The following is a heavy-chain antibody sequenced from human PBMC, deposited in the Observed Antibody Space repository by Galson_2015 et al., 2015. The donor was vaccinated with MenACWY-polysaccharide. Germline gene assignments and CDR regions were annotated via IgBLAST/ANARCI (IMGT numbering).Heavy chain of an antibody. D-gene: IGHD3-22*01. V-gene: IGHV1-24*01. J-gene: IGHJ5*02. CDR1: GYTLTGLS. CDR2: FDPEDGET. CDR3: ATDSSGYPRWFDP. Sequence: SVKVSCKVSGYTLTGLSMHWVRQAPGKGLEWMGGFDPEDGETIYAQKFQGRVTMTEDTSTDTAYMELSSLRSEDTAVYYCATDSSGYPRWFDPWGQGTLVTVSS.